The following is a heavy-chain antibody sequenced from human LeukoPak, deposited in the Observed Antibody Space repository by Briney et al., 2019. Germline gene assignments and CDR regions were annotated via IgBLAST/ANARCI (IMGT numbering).Heavy chain of an antibody. CDR1: GGSISSGGYS. D-gene: IGHD2-2*01. V-gene: IGHV4-30-2*01. Sequence: SQTLSLTCDVSGGSISSGGYSWSWIRQPPGKGLEWLGYIYHSGSTYYNPSLKSRVTISVDRSKNQFSLKLSSVTAADTAVYYCARNAGYCSSTSCYAGFDYWGQGTLVTVSS. J-gene: IGHJ4*02. CDR2: IYHSGST. CDR3: ARNAGYCSSTSCYAGFDY.